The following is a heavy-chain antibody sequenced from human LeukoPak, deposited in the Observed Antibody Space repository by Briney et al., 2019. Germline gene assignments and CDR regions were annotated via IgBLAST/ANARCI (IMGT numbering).Heavy chain of an antibody. Sequence: PSETLSLTCTVSGGSISSYYWSWIRQPPGKGLEWIGSIYYSGSTYYNPSLKSRVTISVDTSKNQFSLKLSSVTAADTAVYYCARSSRQDDAFDIWGQGTMVTVSS. J-gene: IGHJ3*02. CDR2: IYYSGST. CDR3: ARSSRQDDAFDI. CDR1: GGSISSYY. V-gene: IGHV4-39*07. D-gene: IGHD3-10*01.